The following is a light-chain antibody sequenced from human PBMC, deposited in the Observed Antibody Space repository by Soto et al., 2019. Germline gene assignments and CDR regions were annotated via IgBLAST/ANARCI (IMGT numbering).Light chain of an antibody. V-gene: IGLV4-69*01. Sequence: QLVLTQSPSASASLGASVKLTCTLSSGHRNYAIAWHQQQAEKGPRYLMKLNSDGSHSKGDGIPDRFSGSSSGAERYLTISSLQSEDEADYYCQTWGSGIVVFGGGTKLTVL. CDR3: QTWGSGIVV. CDR1: SGHRNYA. J-gene: IGLJ2*01. CDR2: LNSDGSH.